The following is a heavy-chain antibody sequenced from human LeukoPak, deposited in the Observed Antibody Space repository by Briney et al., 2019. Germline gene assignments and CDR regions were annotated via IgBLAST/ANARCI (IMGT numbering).Heavy chain of an antibody. D-gene: IGHD6-19*01. J-gene: IGHJ4*02. V-gene: IGHV4-38-2*01. CDR2: IYHSGST. Sequence: SETLSLTCAVSGYSISSGYYWGWIRQPPGKGLEWIGSIYHSGSTYYNPSLKSRVTISVDTSKNHFSLKLSSVTAADTAVYYCARVFSGSGWYGGPFEYWGQGTLVTVSS. CDR1: GYSISSGYY. CDR3: ARVFSGSGWYGGPFEY.